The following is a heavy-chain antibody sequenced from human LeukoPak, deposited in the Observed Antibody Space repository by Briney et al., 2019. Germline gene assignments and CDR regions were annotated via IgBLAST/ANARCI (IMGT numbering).Heavy chain of an antibody. D-gene: IGHD3-10*01. Sequence: SETLSLTCTVSGGSISSYYWSWIRQPAGKGLEWIGRIYTSGSTNYNPSLKSRVTMSVDTSKNQFSLKLSFVTAADTAVYYCARDSYPFRFGETYHPIDYWGQGTLVTVSS. CDR3: ARDSYPFRFGETYHPIDY. V-gene: IGHV4-4*07. J-gene: IGHJ4*02. CDR1: GGSISSYY. CDR2: IYTSGST.